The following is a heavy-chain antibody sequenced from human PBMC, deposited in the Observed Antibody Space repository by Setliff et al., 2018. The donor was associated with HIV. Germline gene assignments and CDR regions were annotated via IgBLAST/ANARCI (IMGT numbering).Heavy chain of an antibody. Sequence: PGGSLRLSCAASGSTFSGSTIHWVRQASGKGLEWVGRIGSKANSYATAYAASVKGRFTTSREDSKNTAYLQMNSLKTEDTAVYYCKADSSGYPWGQGTLVTVSS. CDR3: KADSSGYP. CDR1: GSTFSGST. CDR2: IGSKANSYAT. J-gene: IGHJ5*02. D-gene: IGHD3-22*01. V-gene: IGHV3-73*01.